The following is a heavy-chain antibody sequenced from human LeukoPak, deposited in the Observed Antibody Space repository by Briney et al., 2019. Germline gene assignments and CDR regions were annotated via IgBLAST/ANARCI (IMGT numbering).Heavy chain of an antibody. V-gene: IGHV1-8*03. CDR3: ARWMATISNFDY. J-gene: IGHJ4*02. CDR1: GYTFTSYD. D-gene: IGHD5-24*01. CDR2: MNPNSGNT. Sequence: ASVKVPCKASGYTFTSYDINWVRQATGQGLEWMGWMNPNSGNTGYALKFQGRVTITRNTSISTAYMELSSLRSEDTAVYYCARWMATISNFDYWGQGTLVTVSS.